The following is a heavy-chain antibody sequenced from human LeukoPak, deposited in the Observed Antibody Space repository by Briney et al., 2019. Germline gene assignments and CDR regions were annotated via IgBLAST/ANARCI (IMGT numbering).Heavy chain of an antibody. Sequence: PSETLSLTCTVSGGSISSYYWSWIRQPPGKGLEWIGYIYYSGSTNYNPSLKSRVTISVDTSKNQFSLKLGSVTAADTAVYYCARDRYDYYYMDVWGKGTTVTVSS. D-gene: IGHD3-9*01. J-gene: IGHJ6*03. CDR1: GGSISSYY. CDR2: IYYSGST. CDR3: ARDRYDYYYMDV. V-gene: IGHV4-59*01.